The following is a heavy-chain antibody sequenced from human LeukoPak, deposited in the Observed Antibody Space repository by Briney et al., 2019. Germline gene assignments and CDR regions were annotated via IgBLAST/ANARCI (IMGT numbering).Heavy chain of an antibody. Sequence: GGSLRLSCAASGFTFSSYSMNWVRQAPGKGLEWASIIYSGNSTSYADSVKGRFTISRDNSKNTLYLQMNSLRAEDTAVYYCARMSGLLAAAGRYFDYWGQGTLVIVSS. V-gene: IGHV3-53*01. CDR3: ARMSGLLAAAGRYFDY. J-gene: IGHJ4*02. D-gene: IGHD6-13*01. CDR2: IYSGNST. CDR1: GFTFSSYS.